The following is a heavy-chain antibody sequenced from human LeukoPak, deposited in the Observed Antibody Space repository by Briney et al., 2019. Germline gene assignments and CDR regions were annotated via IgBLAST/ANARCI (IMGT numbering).Heavy chain of an antibody. D-gene: IGHD5-12*01. CDR1: GFTFSTYG. Sequence: PGGSLRLSCAASGFTFSTYGMHWVRQTPGKELEWVAVMWYDGSNKYYADSVKGRFTISRDNSKNTLDLQMNSLRVEDTAVYYCARDGYSGSKRGFYFDSWGQGTLVTVSS. J-gene: IGHJ4*02. CDR2: MWYDGSNK. V-gene: IGHV3-33*01. CDR3: ARDGYSGSKRGFYFDS.